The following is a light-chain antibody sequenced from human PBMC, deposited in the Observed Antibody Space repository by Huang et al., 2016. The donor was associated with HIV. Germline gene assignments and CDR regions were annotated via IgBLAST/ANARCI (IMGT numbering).Light chain of an antibody. V-gene: IGKV3-11*01. CDR3: QQRSNLIT. CDR1: RSVTTY. CDR2: DAS. J-gene: IGKJ5*01. Sequence: VLIQSPATLSLSPGERATLSCRASRSVTTYLAWYQQKPGQAPRLLIYDASNRATGIPARFSGSGSGTDFTLTISSLEPEDFAVYYCQQRSNLITFGQGTRL.